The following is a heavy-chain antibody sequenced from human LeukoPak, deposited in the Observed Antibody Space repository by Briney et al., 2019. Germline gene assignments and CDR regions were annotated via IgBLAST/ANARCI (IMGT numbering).Heavy chain of an antibody. V-gene: IGHV4-31*03. CDR3: ARAVDYRDYFDY. J-gene: IGHJ4*02. D-gene: IGHD4-11*01. CDR2: IYHSGTT. Sequence: SETLSLTCTVSGDSMTRGGYYWSWVRQHPGKGLEWVGFIYHSGTTFYNPSLESRATISVDTSQNQFSLKLTSVTAADTAVYYCARAVDYRDYFDYWGQGTLVTVSS. CDR1: GDSMTRGGYY.